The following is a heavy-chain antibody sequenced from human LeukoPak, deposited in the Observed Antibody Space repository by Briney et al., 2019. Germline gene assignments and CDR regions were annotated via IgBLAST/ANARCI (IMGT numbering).Heavy chain of an antibody. CDR3: AKTKRAMVTSPLDY. CDR1: GFTFSSYV. CDR2: ISGSGVST. D-gene: IGHD5-18*01. J-gene: IGHJ4*02. Sequence: PGGSLRLSCAASGFTFSSYVMTWVRQAPGQGLEWVSAISGSGVSTYYADSVKGRFTISRDNSKNTLYLQMNSLRAEDTAVYYCAKTKRAMVTSPLDYWGQGTLVTVSS. V-gene: IGHV3-23*01.